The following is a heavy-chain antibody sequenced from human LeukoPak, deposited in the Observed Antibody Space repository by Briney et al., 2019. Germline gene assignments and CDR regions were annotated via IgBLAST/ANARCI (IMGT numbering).Heavy chain of an antibody. D-gene: IGHD6-13*01. CDR3: ASGNIATPGTFDY. V-gene: IGHV3-7*03. CDR1: GFTFSNYW. CDR2: IKHDGGEK. Sequence: PGGSLRLSCAASGFTFSNYWMSWVRQAPGKGLEWVANIKHDGGEKYFVDSVKGRFTISRDNAKNSLYLQMNSLRGEDTAVYYCASGNIATPGTFDYWGQGTLVTVSS. J-gene: IGHJ4*02.